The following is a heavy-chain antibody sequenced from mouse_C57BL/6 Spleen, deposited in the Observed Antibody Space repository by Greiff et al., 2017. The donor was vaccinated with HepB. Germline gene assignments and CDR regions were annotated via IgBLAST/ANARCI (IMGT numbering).Heavy chain of an antibody. V-gene: IGHV1-50*01. D-gene: IGHD2-12*01. Sequence: VQLQQPGAELVKPGASVQLSCKASGYTFTSYWMQWVKQRPGQGLEWIGEIDPSDSYTNYNQKFKGKATLTVDTSSSTAYMQLSSLTSEDSAVYYCARRVYDGFAYWGQGTLVTVSA. CDR2: IDPSDSYT. CDR3: ARRVYDGFAY. J-gene: IGHJ3*01. CDR1: GYTFTSYW.